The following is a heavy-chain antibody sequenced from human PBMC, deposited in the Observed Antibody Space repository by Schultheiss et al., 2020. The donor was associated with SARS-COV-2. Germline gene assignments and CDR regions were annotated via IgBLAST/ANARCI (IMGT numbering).Heavy chain of an antibody. CDR1: GYTFTGYY. Sequence: ASVKVSCKASGYTFTGYYMHWVRQAPGQGLEWMGWMNPNSGNTGYAQKFQGRVTMTRDTSISTAYMELSRLRSDDTAVYYCARARAGYNWNYVWDYWGQGTLVTVSS. V-gene: IGHV1-2*02. CDR2: MNPNSGNT. CDR3: ARARAGYNWNYVWDY. J-gene: IGHJ4*02. D-gene: IGHD1-7*01.